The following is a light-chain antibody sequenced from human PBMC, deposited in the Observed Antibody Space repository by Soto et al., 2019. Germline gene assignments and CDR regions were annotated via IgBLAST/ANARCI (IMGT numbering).Light chain of an antibody. CDR2: GAS. J-gene: IGKJ4*01. V-gene: IGKV3-20*01. CDR1: QSVSSSY. Sequence: EIVLTQSPGTLTLSPGERGTLSCRASQSVSSSYLAWYQQKPGQAPRLLIYGASSRATGIPGRFSGGGSGTDFTLTISRLEPEDFAVYYCQQYGSSPPPFGGGTKV. CDR3: QQYGSSPPP.